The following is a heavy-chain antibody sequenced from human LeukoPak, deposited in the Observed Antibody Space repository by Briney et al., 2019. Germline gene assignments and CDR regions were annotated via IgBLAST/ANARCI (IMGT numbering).Heavy chain of an antibody. CDR1: GGSISSYY. J-gene: IGHJ4*02. D-gene: IGHD1-1*01. CDR3: ARDRSGQFDY. V-gene: IGHV4-59*01. CDR2: IYYSGST. Sequence: SETLSLTCTVSGGSISSYYWSWIRQPPGKGLEWIGYIYYSGSTNYNPSLKSRVTISVGTSKNQFSLKLSSVTAADTAVYYCARDRSGQFDYWGQGTLVTVSS.